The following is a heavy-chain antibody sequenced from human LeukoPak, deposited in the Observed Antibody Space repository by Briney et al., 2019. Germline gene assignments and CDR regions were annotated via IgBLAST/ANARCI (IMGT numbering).Heavy chain of an antibody. V-gene: IGHV5-51*01. CDR2: IYPDDSDT. CDR1: GYIFTTYW. Sequence: GESLKISCKGSGYIFTTYWNGWVRQLPGKGLEWMGIIYPDDSDTRYSPSFQGQVTISADKSINTAYLQWSSLMASDTAMYYCARSTVLTADAFDIWGQGTMVIVSA. CDR3: ARSTVLTADAFDI. J-gene: IGHJ3*02. D-gene: IGHD4-23*01.